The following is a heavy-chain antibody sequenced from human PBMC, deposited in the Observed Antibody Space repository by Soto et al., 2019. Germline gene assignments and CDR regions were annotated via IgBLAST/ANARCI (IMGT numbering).Heavy chain of an antibody. V-gene: IGHV4-59*01. Sequence: SETLSLTCTVSGGSISSYYWSWIRQPPGKGLEWIGYIYYSGSTNYNPSLKSRVTISVDTSKNQFSLKLSSVTAADTAVYYCARGGDFWSGYSFLDYWGQGALVTVS. CDR1: GGSISSYY. CDR2: IYYSGST. D-gene: IGHD3-3*01. CDR3: ARGGDFWSGYSFLDY. J-gene: IGHJ4*02.